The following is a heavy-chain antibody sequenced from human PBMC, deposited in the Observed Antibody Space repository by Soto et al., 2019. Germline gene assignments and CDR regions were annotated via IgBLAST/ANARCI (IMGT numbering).Heavy chain of an antibody. CDR2: ISAYNGNT. J-gene: IGHJ6*02. D-gene: IGHD3-10*01. Sequence: QVQLVQSGAEVKKPGASVKVSCKASGYSFTSYGISWVRQAPGQGLEWMGWISAYNGNTNYAQKLKGRVTMTTDKSTSTADMELRSLRSDDTDVYSCASDNGFGDSDVWCQGTTVTLSS. CDR1: GYSFTSYG. V-gene: IGHV1-18*01. CDR3: ASDNGFGDSDV.